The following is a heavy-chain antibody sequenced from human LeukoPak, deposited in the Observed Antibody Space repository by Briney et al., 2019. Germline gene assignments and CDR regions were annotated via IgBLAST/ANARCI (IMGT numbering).Heavy chain of an antibody. Sequence: GGSLRLSCAASGFTVSTYYMNWVRQAPGKGLEWVSTIYTGGNTYYAASVKGRFTISRDFSKNTVFLHMNSLRAEDTAMYYCARGDDSGYYDYFDYWGQGALVTVSS. CDR3: ARGDDSGYYDYFDY. CDR2: IYTGGNT. CDR1: GFTVSTYY. V-gene: IGHV3-53*01. D-gene: IGHD3-22*01. J-gene: IGHJ4*02.